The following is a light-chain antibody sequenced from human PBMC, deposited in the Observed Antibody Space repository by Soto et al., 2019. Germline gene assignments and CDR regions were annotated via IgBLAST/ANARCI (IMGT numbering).Light chain of an antibody. Sequence: QSVLTQPASVSGSPGQSITISCAGTSSDVGAYNYVSWYQHPPGKAPKLIIYDVSSRPSGVSHRFSGSKSGNMASLTISGLQAEDEADYYCTSYTIGATLIFGGGTKLTVL. CDR2: DVS. J-gene: IGLJ2*01. CDR1: SSDVGAYNY. V-gene: IGLV2-14*03. CDR3: TSYTIGATLI.